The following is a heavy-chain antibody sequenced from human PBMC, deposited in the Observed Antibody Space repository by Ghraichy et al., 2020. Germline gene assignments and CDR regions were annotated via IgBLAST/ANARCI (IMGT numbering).Heavy chain of an antibody. Sequence: GGSLRLSCAASGFTFSSYAMSWVRQAPGKGLEWVSAISGSGGSTYYADSVKGRFTISRDNSKNTLYLQMNSLRAEDTAVYYCAKDHEEYCSGGSCYSNWFDPWGQGTLVTVSS. D-gene: IGHD2-15*01. CDR2: ISGSGGST. CDR1: GFTFSSYA. V-gene: IGHV3-23*01. J-gene: IGHJ5*02. CDR3: AKDHEEYCSGGSCYSNWFDP.